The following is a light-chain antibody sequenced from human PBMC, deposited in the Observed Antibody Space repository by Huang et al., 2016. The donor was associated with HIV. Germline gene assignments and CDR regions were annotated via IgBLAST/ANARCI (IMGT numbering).Light chain of an antibody. Sequence: ETVLTQSPGILSLSPGERATLSCRASQRVSTDYLAWYQQKHGQAPRLLIHGATVRATGIPDRFSGSVSGTVFTLTINRLEPEDFALYYCQQYGNSPLTFGGGTEVEIK. CDR3: QQYGNSPLT. CDR1: QRVSTDY. CDR2: GAT. V-gene: IGKV3-20*01. J-gene: IGKJ4*01.